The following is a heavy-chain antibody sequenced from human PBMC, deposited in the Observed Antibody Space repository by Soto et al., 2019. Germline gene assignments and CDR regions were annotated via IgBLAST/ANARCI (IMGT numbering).Heavy chain of an antibody. V-gene: IGHV3-23*01. CDR2: SSATGAGT. CDR3: AKDRRAGGNYGFYSDF. Sequence: GGSLRLSCAASGFTFSSYGMTWVRQAPGKGLEWVSFSSATGAGTYYADSVKGRFTISRDNSKNTLYLQMTSLRADDTAVYYCAKDRRAGGNYGFYSDFWGQGALVTVSS. J-gene: IGHJ4*02. D-gene: IGHD1-7*01. CDR1: GFTFSSYG.